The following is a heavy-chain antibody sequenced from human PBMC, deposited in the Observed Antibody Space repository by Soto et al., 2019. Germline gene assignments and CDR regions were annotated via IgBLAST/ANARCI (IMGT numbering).Heavy chain of an antibody. Sequence: PSETLSLTCAVYGGSFSGYYWSWIRQPPGKGLEWIGEINHSGSTNYNPSLKSRVTISVDTSKNQSSLKLSSVTAADTAVYYCARGKNYYDSSGYKGEYFDYWGQGTLVTVSS. CDR3: ARGKNYYDSSGYKGEYFDY. CDR1: GGSFSGYY. J-gene: IGHJ4*02. V-gene: IGHV4-34*01. CDR2: INHSGST. D-gene: IGHD3-22*01.